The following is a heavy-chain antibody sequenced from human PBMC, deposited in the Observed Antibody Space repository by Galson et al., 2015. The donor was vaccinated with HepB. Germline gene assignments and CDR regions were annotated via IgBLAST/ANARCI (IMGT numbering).Heavy chain of an antibody. J-gene: IGHJ4*02. V-gene: IGHV6-1*01. CDR2: TYYRSKWYN. Sequence: CAISGDSVSSNSAAWNWIRQSPSRGLEWLGRTYYRSKWYNGYAVSVKSRITINPDTSKNQFSLQLNSVTPEDTAVYYCARDVDTYSSSWEINWYFDLWGRRDFIPKEYDSSGYYFDYWGQGTLVTVSS. D-gene: IGHD3-22*01. CDR3: ARDVDTYSSSWEINWYFDLWGRRDFIPKEYDSSGYYFDY. CDR1: GDSVSSNSAA.